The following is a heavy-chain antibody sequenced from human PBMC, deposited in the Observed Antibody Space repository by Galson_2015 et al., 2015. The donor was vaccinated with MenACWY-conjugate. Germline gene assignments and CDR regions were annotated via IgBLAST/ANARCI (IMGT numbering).Heavy chain of an antibody. V-gene: IGHV3-30*04. Sequence: SLRLSCAASGFNIRSYAMHWVRQAPGKGLEWVAVTSYDGSQKYYADSVKGRFTISRDNSKNTLYLQMNSLRDEDTAVYFCARDQQGYNSSLYRAFDFWGQGTLVTVSS. CDR1: GFNIRSYA. CDR3: ARDQQGYNSSLYRAFDF. CDR2: TSYDGSQK. J-gene: IGHJ4*02. D-gene: IGHD6-13*01.